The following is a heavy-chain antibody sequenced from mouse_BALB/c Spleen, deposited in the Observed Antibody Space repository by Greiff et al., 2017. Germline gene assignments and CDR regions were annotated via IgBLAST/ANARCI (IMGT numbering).Heavy chain of an antibody. Sequence: EEKLVESGGGLVKPGGSLKLSCAASGFTFSSYAMSWVRQTPEKRLEWVASISSGGSTYYPDSVKGRFTISRDNARNILYLQMSSLRSEDTAMYYCARSYDPIYAMDYWGQGTSVTVSS. CDR2: ISSGGST. CDR1: GFTFSSYA. CDR3: ARSYDPIYAMDY. J-gene: IGHJ4*01. D-gene: IGHD2-3*01. V-gene: IGHV5-6-5*01.